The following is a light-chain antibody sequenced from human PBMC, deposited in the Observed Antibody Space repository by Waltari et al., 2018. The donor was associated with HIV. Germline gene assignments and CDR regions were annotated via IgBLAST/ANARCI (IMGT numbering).Light chain of an antibody. V-gene: IGKV3-20*01. CDR2: AAS. CDR3: QQYGGSPYT. J-gene: IGKJ2*01. CDR1: QNVGNNY. Sequence: EIVLTQSPDTLSLSPGERATLSCRASQNVGNNYLAWFQHRPVQPPCLLVYAASTRAAGIPDRFRGSGSGTHFTLSINKLEPEDFAMYYCQQYGGSPYTFGQGT.